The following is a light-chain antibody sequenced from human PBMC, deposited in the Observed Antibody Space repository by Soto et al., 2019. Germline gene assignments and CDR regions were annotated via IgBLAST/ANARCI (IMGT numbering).Light chain of an antibody. Sequence: VMTQSPATLSASPGDSVALSCKSSQNVSDSLAWYQQKPGQAPRLRIYDSSARASDVPVRFSGGGTGAEFTLTISNLQTEDFAVYICQQYYKRPPWTFGQGTKVDIK. CDR3: QQYYKRPPWT. CDR2: DSS. CDR1: QNVSDS. J-gene: IGKJ1*01. V-gene: IGKV3D-15*01.